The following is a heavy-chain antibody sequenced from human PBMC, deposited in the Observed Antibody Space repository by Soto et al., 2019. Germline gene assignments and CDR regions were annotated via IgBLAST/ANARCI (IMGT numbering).Heavy chain of an antibody. J-gene: IGHJ4*01. CDR2: IYSGGST. Sequence: PSETLSLTCTVSGGSINTYYCSWIRHSAGKGLEWIGRIYSGGSTNYNPSLMSRVSVSVDMSKNQFSLKLSSVTAADTAVYYCARGPGGFGEFSLNYWGHGTLVTVSS. CDR3: ARGPGGFGEFSLNY. CDR1: GGSINTYY. D-gene: IGHD3-10*01. V-gene: IGHV4-4*07.